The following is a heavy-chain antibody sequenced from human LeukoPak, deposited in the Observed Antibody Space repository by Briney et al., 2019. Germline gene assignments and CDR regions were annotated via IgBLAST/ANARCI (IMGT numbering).Heavy chain of an antibody. CDR3: ARDGTVTHAWSGYGFDV. CDR2: ISASSTTI. V-gene: IGHV3-48*02. Sequence: GGSLRLSCAASGLTFSSYAMNWVRQAPGKGLECISYISASSTTIYYADSVMGRFTISRDNAKNSLYLQMNSLRDEDTAVYYCARDGTVTHAWSGYGFDVWGQGTMVTVSS. CDR1: GLTFSSYA. J-gene: IGHJ3*01. D-gene: IGHD4-17*01.